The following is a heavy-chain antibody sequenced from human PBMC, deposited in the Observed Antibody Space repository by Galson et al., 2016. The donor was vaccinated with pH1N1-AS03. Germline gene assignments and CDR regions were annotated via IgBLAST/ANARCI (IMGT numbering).Heavy chain of an antibody. CDR2: VYSTGRS. Sequence: TLSLTCTVSGDSISGGSYFWSWIRQPAGRGLEWIGRVYSTGRSNYNPSLSSRVTISLDTSQNQFSLKLPSVTAADTAAYFCARDRGDLDYWGQGALVTVSS. V-gene: IGHV4-61*02. CDR1: GDSISGGSYF. CDR3: ARDRGDLDY. J-gene: IGHJ4*02. D-gene: IGHD5-12*01.